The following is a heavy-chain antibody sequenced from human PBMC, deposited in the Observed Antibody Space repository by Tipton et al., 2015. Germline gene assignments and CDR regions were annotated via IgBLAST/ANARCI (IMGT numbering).Heavy chain of an antibody. CDR3: VRDFCGGDCYSKGFDY. D-gene: IGHD2-21*01. V-gene: IGHV3-21*01. Sequence: SLRLSCAASGFTSSRYNMNWVRQAPGKGLEWVSSISSGSGYIYYADSVKGRFTVSRDNAQTSLYLQMNSLRAEDTAVYYCVRDFCGGDCYSKGFDYWGQGALVTVSS. J-gene: IGHJ4*02. CDR2: ISSGSGYI. CDR1: GFTSSRYN.